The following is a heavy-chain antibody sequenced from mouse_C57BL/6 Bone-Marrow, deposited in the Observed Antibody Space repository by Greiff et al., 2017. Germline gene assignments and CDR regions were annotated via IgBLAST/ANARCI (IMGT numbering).Heavy chain of an antibody. V-gene: IGHV1-61*01. J-gene: IGHJ3*01. CDR2: IYPSDSET. Sequence: QVQLQQPGAELVRPGSSVKLSCTASGYTFTSYWMAWVKQRPGQGLEWIGNIYPSDSETNYNQKFKGKATLTVDTSSNTAYMQLSSLTSEDSAVYYCASWAYWGQGTRVTVSA. CDR3: ASWAY. CDR1: GYTFTSYW.